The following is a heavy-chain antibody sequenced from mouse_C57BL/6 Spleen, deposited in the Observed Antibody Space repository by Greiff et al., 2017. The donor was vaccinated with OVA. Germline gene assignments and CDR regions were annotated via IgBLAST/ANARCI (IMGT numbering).Heavy chain of an antibody. D-gene: IGHD1-1*01. Sequence: EVKLMESGGDLVKPGGSLKLSCAASGFTFSSYGMSWVRQTPDKRLEWVATISSGGSYTYYPASVTGRFTISRDNAKNTLYRQMSSLKSEDTAMYYCARTGYYDGSPWYFDVWGTGTTVTVSS. CDR1: GFTFSSYG. CDR3: ARTGYYDGSPWYFDV. V-gene: IGHV5-6*01. CDR2: ISSGGSYT. J-gene: IGHJ1*03.